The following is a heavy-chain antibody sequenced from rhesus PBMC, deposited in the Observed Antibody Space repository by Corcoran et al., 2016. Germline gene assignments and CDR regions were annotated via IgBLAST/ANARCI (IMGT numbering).Heavy chain of an antibody. CDR3: ARRSDSTWRFDY. V-gene: IGHV4-65*01. J-gene: IGHJ4*01. CDR1: GGSVSSSNW. Sequence: QVQLQESGPGLVKPSETLSFTCAVSGGSVSSSNWWIWIRPSPGKGLELIGDIYGGSGSTSYNPSLKSRVTISTDTSNNQFSLKLSSVTAADTAVYYCARRSDSTWRFDYWGQGVLVTVSS. CDR2: IYGGSGST. D-gene: IGHD6-13*01.